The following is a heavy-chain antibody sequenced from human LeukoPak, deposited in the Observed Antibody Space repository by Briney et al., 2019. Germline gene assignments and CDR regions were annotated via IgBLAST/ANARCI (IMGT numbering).Heavy chain of an antibody. V-gene: IGHV1-2*02. D-gene: IGHD5-18*01. J-gene: IGHJ4*02. CDR3: ARDLTRGYSYGGDY. CDR1: GYTFTGYY. Sequence: ASVKVSCKASGYTFTGYYMHWVRQAPGQWLEWMGWINPNSGGTNCAQKFQGRVTMTRDTSISTAYMELSRLRSDDTAVYYCARDLTRGYSYGGDYWGQGTLVTVSS. CDR2: INPNSGGT.